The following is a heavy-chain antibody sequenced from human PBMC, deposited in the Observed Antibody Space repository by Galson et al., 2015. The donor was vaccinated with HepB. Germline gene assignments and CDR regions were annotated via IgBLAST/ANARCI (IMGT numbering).Heavy chain of an antibody. D-gene: IGHD4-17*01. CDR1: GFTFSSYA. CDR2: ISGSGGST. Sequence: SLRLSCAASGFTFSSYAMSWVRQAPGKGLEWVSAISGSGGSTYYADSVKGRFTISRDNSKNTLYLQMNSLRAEDTAVYYCAKLPKLDYGDYGDAFDIWGQGTMVTVSS. J-gene: IGHJ3*02. V-gene: IGHV3-23*01. CDR3: AKLPKLDYGDYGDAFDI.